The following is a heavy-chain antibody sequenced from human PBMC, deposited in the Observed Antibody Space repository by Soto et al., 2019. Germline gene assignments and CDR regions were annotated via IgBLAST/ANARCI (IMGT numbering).Heavy chain of an antibody. CDR3: ARGYYDSSGYNPIDY. V-gene: IGHV1-8*01. J-gene: IGHJ4*02. CDR1: GYTFTSYD. CDR2: VNPNSGKT. Sequence: ASVKVSCKASGYTFTSYDIMWVRQATGQGLEWMGWVNPNSGKTDSAQKFQGRVTMTWNTSIKTVDMELSGLRSEDTAVYYCARGYYDSSGYNPIDYWGQGTQVTVSS. D-gene: IGHD3-22*01.